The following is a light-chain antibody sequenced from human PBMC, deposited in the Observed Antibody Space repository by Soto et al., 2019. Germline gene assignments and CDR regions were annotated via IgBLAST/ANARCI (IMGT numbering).Light chain of an antibody. CDR1: QGISSW. Sequence: DIQMNESPSSVSANVGDRVTITCRASQGISSWLAWYQQKRGKAPEPLIYAASTLQSGVPSRFSGSGSGTDFTLTICCLQSEDCATYYCQQYYSCPWTFGQGTKV. CDR2: AAS. J-gene: IGKJ1*01. V-gene: IGKV1-12*01. CDR3: QQYYSCPWT.